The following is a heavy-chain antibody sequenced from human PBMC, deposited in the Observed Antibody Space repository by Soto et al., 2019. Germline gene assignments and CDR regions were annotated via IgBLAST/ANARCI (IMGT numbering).Heavy chain of an antibody. CDR1: GFTVSSNY. D-gene: IGHD2-2*01. Sequence: GGSLRLSCAASGFTVSSNYMSWVRQAPGKGLEWVSVIYSGGSTYYADSVKGRFTISRDNFKNTLYLQMNSLRADDTALYYCAREVWSSTSCYGMYYYMDVWGKGTTVTVSS. J-gene: IGHJ6*03. CDR2: IYSGGST. CDR3: AREVWSSTSCYGMYYYMDV. V-gene: IGHV3-66*01.